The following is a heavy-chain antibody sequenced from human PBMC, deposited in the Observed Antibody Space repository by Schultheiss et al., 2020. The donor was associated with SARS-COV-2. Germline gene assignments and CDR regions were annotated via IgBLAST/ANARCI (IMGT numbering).Heavy chain of an antibody. V-gene: IGHV3-23*01. D-gene: IGHD2-15*01. Sequence: GESLKISCAASGFTFSSYSMNWVRQAPGKGLVWVSTITSSGFRTHYADSAKGRFTVSRDNSRNTLYLQMNSLRAEDTAVYYCAKDRETDPVVVVVASTLFDSWGQGTQVTVSS. CDR1: GFTFSSYS. CDR3: AKDRETDPVVVVVASTLFDS. J-gene: IGHJ4*02. CDR2: ITSSGFRT.